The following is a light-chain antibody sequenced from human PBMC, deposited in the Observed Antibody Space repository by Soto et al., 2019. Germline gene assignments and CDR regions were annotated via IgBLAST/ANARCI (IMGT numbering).Light chain of an antibody. CDR1: SSDFGGYNY. CDR3: SSYTSGTTRYV. Sequence: QSVLTQPASVSGSPGQSVTISCTGTSSDFGGYNYVSWYQQNAGKAPKLTIYDVSNRPSGVSDRFSGSKSGNTASLTISGLQAEDEADYYCSSYTSGTTRYVCGTGTRSPS. CDR2: DVS. J-gene: IGLJ1*01. V-gene: IGLV2-14*03.